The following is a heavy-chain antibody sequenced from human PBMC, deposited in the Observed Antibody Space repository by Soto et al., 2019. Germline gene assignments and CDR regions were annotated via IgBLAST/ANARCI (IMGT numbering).Heavy chain of an antibody. CDR2: INPSGGST. CDR1: GYTFTSYY. CDR3: ARGPTWSGYYYWFDP. J-gene: IGHJ5*02. V-gene: IGHV1-46*01. D-gene: IGHD3-3*01. Sequence: QVQLVQSGAEVKKPGASVKVSCKASGYTFTSYYMHWVRQAPGQGLEWMGIINPSGGSTSYAQKFQGRVTMPRDTSTSTVYMELSSLRSEDTAVYYCARGPTWSGYYYWFDPWGQGTLVTVSS.